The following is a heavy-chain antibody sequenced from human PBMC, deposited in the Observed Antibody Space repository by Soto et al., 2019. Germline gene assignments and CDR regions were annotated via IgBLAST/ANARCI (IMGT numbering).Heavy chain of an antibody. Sequence: QVQLVQSGAEMKKPGASVILSCKASGDIITNDAIHWVRQAPGQGLEWMGWINGGTANTKYSERFQGRVTISRDTSATTVYMELSSLTSEDTAVYFCARRRIAITGIVFWFDPWGQGTLVTVSS. CDR1: GDIITNDA. V-gene: IGHV1-3*01. D-gene: IGHD1-20*01. CDR3: ARRRIAITGIVFWFDP. J-gene: IGHJ5*02. CDR2: INGGTANT.